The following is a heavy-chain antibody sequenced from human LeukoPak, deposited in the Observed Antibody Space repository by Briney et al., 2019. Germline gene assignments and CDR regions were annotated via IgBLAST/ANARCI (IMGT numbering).Heavy chain of an antibody. Sequence: YWMSWVRQAPGKGLEWVANIKQDGSEKYYVDSVKGRFTISRDNAKNSLYLQMNSLRAEDTAVYYCAKEGHYYDSSGYYPLDAFDIWGQGTMVTVSS. CDR3: AKEGHYYDSSGYYPLDAFDI. CDR1: YW. CDR2: IKQDGSEK. V-gene: IGHV3-7*01. J-gene: IGHJ3*02. D-gene: IGHD3-22*01.